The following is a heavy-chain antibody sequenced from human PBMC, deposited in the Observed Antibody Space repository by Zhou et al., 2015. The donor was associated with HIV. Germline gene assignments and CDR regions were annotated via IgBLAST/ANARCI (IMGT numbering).Heavy chain of an antibody. V-gene: IGHV1-69*01. CDR3: ARAVVTMVRGVITKDDYYYYGMDV. CDR2: IIPIFGTA. Sequence: QVQLVQSGAEVKKPGSSVKVSCKASGGTFSSYAISWVRQAPGQGLEWMGGIIPIFGTANYAQKFQGRVTITADESTSTAYMELSSLRSEDTAVYYCARAVVTMVRGVITKDDYYYYGMDVWGQGTTVTVSS. J-gene: IGHJ6*02. D-gene: IGHD3-10*01. CDR1: GGTFSSYA.